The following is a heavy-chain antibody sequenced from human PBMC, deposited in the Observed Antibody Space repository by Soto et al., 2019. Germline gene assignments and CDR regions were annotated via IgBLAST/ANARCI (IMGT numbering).Heavy chain of an antibody. CDR3: AVPTAVYLGY. D-gene: IGHD1-1*01. J-gene: IGHJ4*02. Sequence: QLVESGGGLVQPGGSLKLSCAASGFTFSGSAVHWVRQASGKGLEWVGRIRNKADNYATAYAASVEGRFTISRDDSRNTAYLQVLGLKTEDTAVYFCAVPTAVYLGYWGQGTLVTVSS. CDR2: IRNKADNYAT. CDR1: GFTFSGSA. V-gene: IGHV3-73*02.